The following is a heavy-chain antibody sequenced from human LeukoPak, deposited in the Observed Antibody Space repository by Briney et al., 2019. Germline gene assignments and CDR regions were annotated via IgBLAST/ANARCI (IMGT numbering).Heavy chain of an antibody. J-gene: IGHJ4*02. CDR3: ARGGEAGLAN. CDR1: GASMSSYY. CDR2: IYSSGST. Sequence: SETLSLTCTVSGASMSSYYWTWIRQPPGKGLEWIGYIYSSGSTNSNPSLKSRVTISVDTSKNQFSLNLSSVTAADTAVYYCARGGEAGLANWGQGTLVTVSS. D-gene: IGHD4-17*01. V-gene: IGHV4-59*01.